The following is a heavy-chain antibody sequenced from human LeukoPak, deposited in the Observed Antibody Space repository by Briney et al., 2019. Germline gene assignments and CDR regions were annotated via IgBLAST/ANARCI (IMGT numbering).Heavy chain of an antibody. D-gene: IGHD6-13*01. Sequence: GGSLRLSCAASGFTFSSYAMHWVRQAPGKGLEYVSAISSNGGSTYYANSVKGRFTISRDNSKNTLYLQMGSLRAEDMAVYYCARDGHSSSWYAPYYYYYYMDVWGKGTTVTVSS. CDR1: GFTFSSYA. CDR3: ARDGHSSSWYAPYYYYYYMDV. J-gene: IGHJ6*03. V-gene: IGHV3-64*01. CDR2: ISSNGGST.